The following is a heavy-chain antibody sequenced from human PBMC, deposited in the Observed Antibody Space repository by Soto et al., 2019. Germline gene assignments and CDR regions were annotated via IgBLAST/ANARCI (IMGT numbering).Heavy chain of an antibody. CDR2: IWYDGSNK. CDR3: AREKPAALYYYYGMDV. V-gene: IGHV3-33*01. Sequence: PGGSLRLSCAASGFTFSSYGMHWVRQAPCKGLEWVAVIWYDGSNKYYADSVKGRFTISRDNSKNTLNLQMNSLRAEDTAVYYCAREKPAALYYYYGMDVWGQGTTVTVSS. J-gene: IGHJ6*02. CDR1: GFTFSSYG. D-gene: IGHD2-2*01.